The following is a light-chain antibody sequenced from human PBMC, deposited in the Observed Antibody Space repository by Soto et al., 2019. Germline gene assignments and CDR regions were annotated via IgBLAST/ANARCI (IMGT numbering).Light chain of an antibody. V-gene: IGKV1-17*01. J-gene: IGKJ1*01. Sequence: DIQMTQSPSSLSASVGDRVTITCRASQGVTNDLGWYQQKPGKAPKRLIYGESTLQSGVPSRFSGSGSGTEFTLTISSLQAEDFATCFCLQHNTYPRTFGQWKTVEIK. CDR2: GES. CDR3: LQHNTYPRT. CDR1: QGVTND.